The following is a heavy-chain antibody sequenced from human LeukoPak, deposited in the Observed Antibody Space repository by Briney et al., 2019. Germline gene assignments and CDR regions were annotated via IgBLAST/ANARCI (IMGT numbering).Heavy chain of an antibody. CDR3: ARYEAVAGNFDY. D-gene: IGHD6-19*01. CDR2: IYTSGST. CDR1: GGSISSYY. V-gene: IGHV4-4*07. Sequence: SETLSLTCTVSGGSISSYYWSWIRQPAGKGLEWIGRIYTSGSTNYSPSLKSRVTISVDTSKNQFSLKLSSVTAADTAVYYCARYEAVAGNFDYWGQGTLVTVSS. J-gene: IGHJ4*02.